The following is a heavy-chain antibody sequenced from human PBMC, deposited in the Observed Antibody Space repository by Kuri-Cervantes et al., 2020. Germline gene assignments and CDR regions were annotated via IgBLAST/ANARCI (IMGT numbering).Heavy chain of an antibody. D-gene: IGHD4-17*01. CDR3: ARDPPTVNDY. CDR1: GFTFSNYW. Sequence: GESLKISCASSGFTFSNYWMSWVRQAPGKGLEWVANIKQDGSEKDYVDSVKGRFTISRDNAKNSLYLQMNSLRAEDTAVYYCARDPPTVNDYWGQGTLVTVSS. J-gene: IGHJ4*02. V-gene: IGHV3-7*01. CDR2: IKQDGSEK.